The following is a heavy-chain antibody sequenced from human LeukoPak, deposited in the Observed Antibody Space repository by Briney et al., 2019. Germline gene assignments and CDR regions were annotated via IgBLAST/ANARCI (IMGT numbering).Heavy chain of an antibody. V-gene: IGHV3-7*01. CDR3: ARPPRWEDAFDV. D-gene: IGHD1-26*01. Sequence: GGSLRLSCEASGFTFSSFWINWVRQAPGKGLEWVANIKYDGSHKYYVDSVKGRFTISRDNAKNPVHLQMNSLRAEDTAVYYCARPPRWEDAFDVWGRGTMVTVSS. CDR1: GFTFSSFW. J-gene: IGHJ3*01. CDR2: IKYDGSHK.